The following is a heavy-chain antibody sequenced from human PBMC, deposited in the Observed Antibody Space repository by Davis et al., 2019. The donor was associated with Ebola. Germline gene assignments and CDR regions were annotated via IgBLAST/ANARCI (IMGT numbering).Heavy chain of an antibody. V-gene: IGHV4-61*03. J-gene: IGHJ5*02. CDR1: GGSVSSGNYY. CDR2: IDKSEST. D-gene: IGHD6-6*01. Sequence: LSCTVSGGSVSSGNYYWSWIRQSPGKGLEWLGYIDKSESTTYNPSLQSRVIISMDTSKNHFSLTLTSVTAADTAIYYCARGLLVGWFDPWGQGALVTVSS. CDR3: ARGLLVGWFDP.